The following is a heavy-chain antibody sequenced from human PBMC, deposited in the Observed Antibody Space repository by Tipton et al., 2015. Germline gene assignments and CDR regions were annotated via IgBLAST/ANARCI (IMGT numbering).Heavy chain of an antibody. J-gene: IGHJ2*01. CDR2: FYFGGSI. D-gene: IGHD3-10*01. Sequence: LRLSCTVSGVSIASSSYYWGWIRQPPGTGLEWIGSFYFGGSIYFNPSLKSRASISVDTSKNQFSLKLSSVTAADTAVYYCARTSRGWYFDLWGRGTLVTVSS. CDR3: ARTSRGWYFDL. CDR1: GVSIASSSYY. V-gene: IGHV4-39*07.